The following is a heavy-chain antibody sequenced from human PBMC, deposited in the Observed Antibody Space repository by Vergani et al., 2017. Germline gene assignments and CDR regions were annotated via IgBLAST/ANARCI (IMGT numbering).Heavy chain of an antibody. J-gene: IGHJ4*02. CDR3: ARGGDSSSSWYDY. Sequence: QVQLQESGPGLVKSSETLSLTCAVYGGSFSGYYWSWIRQPPGKGLEWIGEINHSGSTNYNPSLKSRVTISVDTSKNQFSLKLSSVTAADTAVYYCARGGDSSSSWYDYWGQGTLVTVSS. CDR2: INHSGST. V-gene: IGHV4-34*01. D-gene: IGHD6-13*01. CDR1: GGSFSGYY.